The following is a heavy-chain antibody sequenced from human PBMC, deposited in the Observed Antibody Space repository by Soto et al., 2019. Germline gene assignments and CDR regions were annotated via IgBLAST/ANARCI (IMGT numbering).Heavy chain of an antibody. Sequence: TSETLSLTCTVSGGSISSYYWSWIRQPPGKGLEWIGYIYYSGSTNYNPSLKSRVTISVDTSKNQFSLKLSSVTAADTAVYYCAREGDYGDRFIDCWGQGTLVTVSS. CDR2: IYYSGST. J-gene: IGHJ4*02. CDR1: GGSISSYY. D-gene: IGHD4-17*01. CDR3: AREGDYGDRFIDC. V-gene: IGHV4-59*01.